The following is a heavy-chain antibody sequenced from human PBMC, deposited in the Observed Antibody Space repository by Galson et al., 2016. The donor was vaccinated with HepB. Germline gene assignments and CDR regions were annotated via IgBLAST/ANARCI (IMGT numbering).Heavy chain of an antibody. CDR2: ITGSGAST. CDR3: AKAHYDILTGYWPYFDY. D-gene: IGHD3-9*01. J-gene: IGHJ4*02. CDR1: GFSFSTCA. V-gene: IGHV3-23*01. Sequence: LRLSCAASGFSFSTCAMNWVRQAPGKGLEWVSTITGSGASTYYVDSVKGRFIVSRANSKNTLYLQMNSLTAEDTATYFCAKAHYDILTGYWPYFDYWGQGTLVTVSS.